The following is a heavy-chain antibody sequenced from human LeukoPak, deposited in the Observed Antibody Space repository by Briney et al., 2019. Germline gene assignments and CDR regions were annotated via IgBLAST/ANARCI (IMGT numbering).Heavy chain of an antibody. CDR1: GFTFSSYA. Sequence: PGRSLRLSCAASGFTFSSYAMHWVRQAPGKGLEWVAVISYDGSNKYYADSVKGRFTISRDNSKKTLYLQMNSLRAEDTAVYYCARDMSENPNYYYYGMDVWGKGTTVTVSS. CDR2: ISYDGSNK. CDR3: ARDMSENPNYYYYGMDV. D-gene: IGHD3-16*01. J-gene: IGHJ6*04. V-gene: IGHV3-30*04.